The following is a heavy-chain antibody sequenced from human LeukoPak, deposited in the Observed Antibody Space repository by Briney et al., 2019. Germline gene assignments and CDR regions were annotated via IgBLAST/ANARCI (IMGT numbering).Heavy chain of an antibody. V-gene: IGHV3-66*01. J-gene: IGHJ4*02. Sequence: GGSLRLSCAVSGFSVTSYGMSWVRQAPGKGLEWVSVIYSGGSTYYADPVKGRFTISRDNSKNMLYLQMNSLRAEDTAVYYCARDRGAAAGTDYFDYWGQGTLVTVSS. CDR2: IYSGGST. CDR1: GFSVTSYG. CDR3: ARDRGAAAGTDYFDY. D-gene: IGHD6-13*01.